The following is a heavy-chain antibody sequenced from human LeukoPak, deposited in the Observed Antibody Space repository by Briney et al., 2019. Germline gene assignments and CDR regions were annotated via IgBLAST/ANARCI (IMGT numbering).Heavy chain of an antibody. CDR3: ARKREGHNTGIDY. CDR1: GVSISSTNSY. D-gene: IGHD5-18*01. CDR2: IYSSGST. Sequence: ETLSLTCTVSGVSISSTNSYWGWLRQSPRTGLEWIGNIYSSGSTYYNPSLKSRVTISIDTSENQFPLKLTSVTAADTAVYYCARKREGHNTGIDYWGQGTLATVSS. V-gene: IGHV4-39*06. J-gene: IGHJ4*02.